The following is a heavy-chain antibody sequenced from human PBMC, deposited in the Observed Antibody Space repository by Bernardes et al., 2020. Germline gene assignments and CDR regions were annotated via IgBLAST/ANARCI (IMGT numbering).Heavy chain of an antibody. J-gene: IGHJ3*02. Sequence: SVPTLVNPSPPLPLTCTFSGFSLSTSGVGVGWIRQPPGKALEWLALIYWDDDKRYSPSLKSRLTITKDTSKNQVVLTMTNMDPVDTATYYCSHTGSELEIGRVRAFDIWGQGKMVTVSS. V-gene: IGHV2-5*02. CDR3: SHTGSELEIGRVRAFDI. CDR2: IYWDDDK. D-gene: IGHD3-10*01. CDR1: GFSLSTSGVG.